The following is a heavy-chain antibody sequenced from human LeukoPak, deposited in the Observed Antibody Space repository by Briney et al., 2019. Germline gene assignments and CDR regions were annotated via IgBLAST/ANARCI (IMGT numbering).Heavy chain of an antibody. D-gene: IGHD5-18*01. CDR2: INHSGST. CDR1: GGSFSGYY. J-gene: IGHJ4*02. CDR3: AALGNGYRYYFDY. Sequence: PSETLPLTCAVYGGSFSGYYWSWIRQPPGKGLEWIGEINHSGSTNYNPSLKSRVTISVDTSKNQFSLKLSSVTAADTAVYYCAALGNGYRYYFDYWGQGTLVTVS. V-gene: IGHV4-34*01.